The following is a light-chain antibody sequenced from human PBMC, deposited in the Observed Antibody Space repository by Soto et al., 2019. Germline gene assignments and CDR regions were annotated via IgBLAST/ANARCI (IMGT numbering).Light chain of an antibody. Sequence: EIVLTQSPGTLSLSPGERATLSCRASQSVSNNYLAWYQQKPGQAPRLLIYGASNRATGIPVRFSGSGSGTEFTLTISSLQSEDFAVYYCQQYNNWPFITFGRGTRLEIK. V-gene: IGKV3D-15*01. CDR1: QSVSNN. CDR2: GAS. J-gene: IGKJ5*01. CDR3: QQYNNWPFIT.